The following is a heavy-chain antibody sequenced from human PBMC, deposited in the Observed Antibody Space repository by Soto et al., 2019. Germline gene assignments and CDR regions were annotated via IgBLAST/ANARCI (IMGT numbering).Heavy chain of an antibody. CDR2: INSDGSST. V-gene: IGHV3-74*01. D-gene: IGHD3-22*01. J-gene: IGHJ4*02. Sequence: GGSLRLSCAASGFTFSSYWMHWVRQAPGKGLVWVSRINSDGSSTSYADSVKGRFTISRDNAKNTLYLQMNSLRAEDTAVYYCARDSSTIVVVITNSYYFDYWGQGTLVTVSS. CDR3: ARDSSTIVVVITNSYYFDY. CDR1: GFTFSSYW.